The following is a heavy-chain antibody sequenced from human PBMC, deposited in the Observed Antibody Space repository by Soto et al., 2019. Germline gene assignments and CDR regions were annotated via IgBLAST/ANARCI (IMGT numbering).Heavy chain of an antibody. D-gene: IGHD1-20*01. CDR3: AKDRLLTGSYFDY. V-gene: IGHV3-30*18. CDR1: GFTFRSYG. J-gene: IGHJ4*02. CDR2: VSYDGSNT. Sequence: QVQLVESGGGVVQPGTSLRVSCAGSGFTFRSYGMHWVRQAPGKGLEWVAVVSYDGSNTYYADSVKGRFTISRDNSKSTLYLQMNSLRAEDTAVYYCAKDRLLTGSYFDYCGQGTLVTVSS.